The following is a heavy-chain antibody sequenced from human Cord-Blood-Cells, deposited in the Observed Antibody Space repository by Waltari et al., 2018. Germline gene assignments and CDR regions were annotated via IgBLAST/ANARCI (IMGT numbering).Heavy chain of an antibody. CDR1: GYTFTRYD. D-gene: IGHD6-13*01. J-gene: IGHJ4*02. CDR3: ARGLGAAAGRVDY. Sequence: QVQLVQSGAEVKKPGSSVTVSCKDSGYTFTRYDINWLRQATGQGLEWMGWMNPNSGNTGYAQKFQGRVTMTRNTSISTAYMELSSLRSEDTAVYYCARGLGAAAGRVDYWGQGTLVTVSS. CDR2: MNPNSGNT. V-gene: IGHV1-8*01.